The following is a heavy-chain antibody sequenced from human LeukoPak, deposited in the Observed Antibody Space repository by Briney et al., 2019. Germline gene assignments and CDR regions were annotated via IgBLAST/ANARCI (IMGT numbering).Heavy chain of an antibody. CDR3: ARISDHYDSSGYSVFDY. CDR2: TDWDDDK. CDR1: GFSLRSSGMG. D-gene: IGHD3-22*01. J-gene: IGHJ4*02. V-gene: IGHV2-70*01. Sequence: SGPTLANPTQTLTLTCTFSGFSLRSSGMGVSWIRQPPGNALDWLTPTDWDDDKYYSTSLQTRLPISKDTSKNQVVLTMINMDPVDTATYYCARISDHYDSSGYSVFDYWGQGILVTVSS.